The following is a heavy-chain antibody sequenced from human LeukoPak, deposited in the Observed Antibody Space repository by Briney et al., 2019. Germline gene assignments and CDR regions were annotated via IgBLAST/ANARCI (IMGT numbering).Heavy chain of an antibody. CDR3: AKESGKFDY. J-gene: IGHJ4*02. V-gene: IGHV3-43*02. Sequence: QAGGSLRLSCVASGLNFDDSAMHWVRQAPGKGLEWVSLINADGGSTFSADSVKGRFSISRDNSKNSLYLQMNSLRSEDTAMYYCAKESGKFDYWGQGTLVAVSS. CDR2: INADGGST. CDR1: GLNFDDSA.